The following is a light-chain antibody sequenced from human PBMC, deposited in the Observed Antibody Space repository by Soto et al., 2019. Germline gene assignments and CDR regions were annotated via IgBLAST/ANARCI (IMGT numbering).Light chain of an antibody. Sequence: QSALTQPASVSGSPGQSITISCTGTSSDVGGYNYVSWYQQHPGKAPKLMIYDVSQRPSGVPDRFSGSKSGNTASLTISGLQAEDEADYYCCSYAGSYSLFGGGTKLTVL. J-gene: IGLJ2*01. CDR3: CSYAGSYSL. CDR2: DVS. CDR1: SSDVGGYNY. V-gene: IGLV2-11*01.